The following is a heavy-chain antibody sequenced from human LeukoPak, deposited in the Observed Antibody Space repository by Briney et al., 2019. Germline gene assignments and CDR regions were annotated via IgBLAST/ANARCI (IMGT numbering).Heavy chain of an antibody. CDR2: ISGSGGST. Sequence: GGSLRLSCAASGFTFSSYAMSWVRQAPGKGLGWVSAISGSGGSTYYGDSVKGRFTISRDNSKNTLYLQMNSLRAEDTAVYYCAKDKGSSSWYGVYYYYYMDVWGKGTTVTVSS. CDR3: AKDKGSSSWYGVYYYYYMDV. V-gene: IGHV3-23*01. D-gene: IGHD6-13*01. J-gene: IGHJ6*03. CDR1: GFTFSSYA.